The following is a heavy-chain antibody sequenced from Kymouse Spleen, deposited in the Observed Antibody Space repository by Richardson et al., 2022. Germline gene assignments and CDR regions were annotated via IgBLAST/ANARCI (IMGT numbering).Heavy chain of an antibody. CDR2: IGTAGDT. Sequence: EVQLVESGGGLVQPGGSLRLSCAASGFTFSSYDMHWVRQATGKGLEWVSAIGTAGDTYYPGSVKGRFTISRENAKNSLYLQMNSLRAGDTAVYYCAREGIAAAGYYYYYGMDVWGQGTTVTVSS. J-gene: IGHJ6*02. V-gene: IGHV3-13*01. CDR1: GFTFSSYD. D-gene: IGHD6-13*01. CDR3: AREGIAAAGYYYYYGMDV.